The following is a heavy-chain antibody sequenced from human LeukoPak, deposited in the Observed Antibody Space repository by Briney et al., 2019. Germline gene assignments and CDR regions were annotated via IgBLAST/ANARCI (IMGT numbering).Heavy chain of an antibody. CDR1: GFTLNNYW. D-gene: IGHD2-15*01. Sequence: PGGSLRLSCAASGFTLNNYWMIWVRQAQGKGLEWVANIKEDGSEKYFVDSVKGRFTLTRDNAQNSLYVQMNRLRVEDTAVYYCASSRGWYAFDIWGQGTMVTVSS. CDR2: IKEDGSEK. J-gene: IGHJ3*02. V-gene: IGHV3-7*01. CDR3: ASSRGWYAFDI.